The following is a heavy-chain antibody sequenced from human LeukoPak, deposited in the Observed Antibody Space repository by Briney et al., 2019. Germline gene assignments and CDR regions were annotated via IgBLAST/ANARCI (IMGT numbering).Heavy chain of an antibody. CDR1: GYTFTGYY. CDR2: ISPNSGGT. Sequence: GASVKVSCKASGYTFTGYYMHWVRQAPGQGLEWMGWISPNSGGTNYAQKFQGRVTMTRNTSITTAYMELSSLRSDDTAVYYCARVPFYGGRPLSGGMDVWGQGTTVTVSS. CDR3: ARVPFYGGRPLSGGMDV. V-gene: IGHV1-2*02. J-gene: IGHJ6*02. D-gene: IGHD4-23*01.